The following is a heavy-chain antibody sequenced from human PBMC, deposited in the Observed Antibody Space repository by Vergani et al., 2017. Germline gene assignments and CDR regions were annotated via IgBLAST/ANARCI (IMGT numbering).Heavy chain of an antibody. V-gene: IGHV4-39*07. D-gene: IGHD4-17*01. Sequence: QVQLQESGPGLVKPSETLSLTCTVSGGSISSSSYYWGWIRQPPGKGLEWIGCIYYSGSTYYNPSLKSRVTISVDTSKNQFSLKLSSVTAPDTAVYYCARGSVDYGDDEGXFDPWGQGTLVTVSS. CDR1: GGSISSSSYY. CDR3: ARGSVDYGDDEGXFDP. CDR2: IYYSGST. J-gene: IGHJ5*02.